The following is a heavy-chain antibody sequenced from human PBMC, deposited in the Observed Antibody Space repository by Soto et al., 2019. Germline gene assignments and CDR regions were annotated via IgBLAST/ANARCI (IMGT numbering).Heavy chain of an antibody. CDR1: GFTFSSYW. V-gene: IGHV3-74*01. CDR3: AKIVLPYYYMDV. CDR2: INSDGSST. Sequence: PGGSLRLSCAASGFTFSSYWMHWVRQAPGKGLVWVSRINSDGSSTSYADSVKGRFTISRDNAKNTLYLQMNSLRAEDTAVYYCAKIVLPYYYMDVWGKGTTVTVSS. D-gene: IGHD3-16*02. J-gene: IGHJ6*03.